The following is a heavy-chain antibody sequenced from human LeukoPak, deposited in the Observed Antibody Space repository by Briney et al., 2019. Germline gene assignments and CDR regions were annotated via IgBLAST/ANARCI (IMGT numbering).Heavy chain of an antibody. CDR1: GYSITSGYY. D-gene: IGHD3-22*01. Sequence: SETLSLTCTVSGYSITSGYYWGWIRPPPGGGLEWIGIIYNGGSIYYDPSLKSRVTISVATSKNEVSLKLSSVTAADTAVYYCARFTVDGSGYPYYMDVWGKGTTVTVSS. CDR2: IYNGGSI. CDR3: ARFTVDGSGYPYYMDV. J-gene: IGHJ6*03. V-gene: IGHV4-38-2*02.